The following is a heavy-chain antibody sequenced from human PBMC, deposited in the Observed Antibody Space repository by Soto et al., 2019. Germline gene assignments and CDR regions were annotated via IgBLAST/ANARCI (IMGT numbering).Heavy chain of an antibody. CDR3: ARVLSYDFWSGYYLDY. CDR1: GGTFSSYA. V-gene: IGHV1-69*13. D-gene: IGHD3-3*01. J-gene: IGHJ4*02. CDR2: IIPIFGTA. Sequence: SVKVSCKASGGTFSSYAISWVRQAPGQGLEWMGGIIPIFGTANYAQKFQGRVTITADESTSTAYMELSSLRSEDTAVYYCARVLSYDFWSGYYLDYWGQRTLVTVSS.